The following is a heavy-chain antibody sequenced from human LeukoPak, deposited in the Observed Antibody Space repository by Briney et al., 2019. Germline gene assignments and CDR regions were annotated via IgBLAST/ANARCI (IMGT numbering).Heavy chain of an antibody. CDR3: ARYRGPKWLLPDDAFDI. CDR1: GFTFSSYW. CDR2: IKQDGSEK. Sequence: PGGSLRLSCAASGFTFSSYWMSWVRQAPGKGLEWVANIKQDGSEKYYVDSVKGRFTISRDNARNSLYLQMNSLRAEDTAVYYCARYRGPKWLLPDDAFDIWGQGTMVTVSS. V-gene: IGHV3-7*01. J-gene: IGHJ3*02. D-gene: IGHD3-22*01.